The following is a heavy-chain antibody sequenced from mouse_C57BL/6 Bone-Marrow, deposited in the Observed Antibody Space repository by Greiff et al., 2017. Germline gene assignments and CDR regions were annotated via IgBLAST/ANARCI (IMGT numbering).Heavy chain of an antibody. D-gene: IGHD2-3*01. Sequence: EVQLQQSGTVLARPGASVKMSCKTSGYTFTSYWMHWVKQRPGQGLEWIGAIYPGNSDTSYNQKFKGKATLTAVPSASTAYMELSSLTNEDSAVYYCTRGWLAFAYWGQGTLVTVSA. J-gene: IGHJ3*01. CDR1: GYTFTSYW. V-gene: IGHV1-5*01. CDR3: TRGWLAFAY. CDR2: IYPGNSDT.